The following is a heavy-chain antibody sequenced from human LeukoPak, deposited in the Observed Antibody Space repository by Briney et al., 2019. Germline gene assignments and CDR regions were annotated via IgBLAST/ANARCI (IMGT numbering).Heavy chain of an antibody. Sequence: GGSLRLSCAASGFTVSNNYMSWVRQAPGKGLEWVSVLYSGGNTYYTDSVKGRFAISRDNAKNSLYLQMNSLRAEDTAVYYCAREGVFGVVTDYWGQGTLVTVSS. CDR1: GFTVSNNY. D-gene: IGHD3-3*01. CDR2: LYSGGNT. V-gene: IGHV3-53*01. J-gene: IGHJ4*02. CDR3: AREGVFGVVTDY.